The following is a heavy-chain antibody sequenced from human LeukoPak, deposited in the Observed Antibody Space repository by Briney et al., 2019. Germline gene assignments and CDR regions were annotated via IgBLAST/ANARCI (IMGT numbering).Heavy chain of an antibody. D-gene: IGHD5-18*01. J-gene: IGHJ6*03. Sequence: SETLSLTCTVSGGSISSHYWSWIRQSPGKGLEWIGFMHYRGNTNSNPSLRSRVTISMDTSKNQVSLKLTSVTAADTAVYYCARTEESGYNYGYFGYYYYMDVWGKGTTVTVSS. CDR2: MHYRGNT. CDR3: ARTEESGYNYGYFGYYYYMDV. CDR1: GGSISSHY. V-gene: IGHV4-59*11.